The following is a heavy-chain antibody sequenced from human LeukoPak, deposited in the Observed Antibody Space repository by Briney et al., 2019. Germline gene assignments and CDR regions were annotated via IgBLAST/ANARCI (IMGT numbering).Heavy chain of an antibody. J-gene: IGHJ6*02. D-gene: IGHD3-9*01. CDR3: ASVANYDILTGPGYYYYGMDV. CDR2: IKQDGSEK. CDR1: GFTFSSYW. V-gene: IGHV3-7*01. Sequence: GGSLRLSCAASGFTFSSYWMSWVRQAPGKGLEWVANIKQDGSEKYYVDSVKGRFTISRDNAKNSLFLQMNSLRAEDTAVYYCASVANYDILTGPGYYYYGMDVWGQGTTVTVSS.